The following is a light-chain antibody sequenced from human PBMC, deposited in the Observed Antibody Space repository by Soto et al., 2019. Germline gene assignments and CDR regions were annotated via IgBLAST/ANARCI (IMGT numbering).Light chain of an antibody. Sequence: DIQMTQSPSTLSASVGDRVTITCRASQSINSWLAWYQQKPGKAPKLLIYKASSLESGVPSRFSGSGSGTEFTLTISSLQHDDFATYYCQQYNSYRTFGQGTKVEIK. CDR1: QSINSW. V-gene: IGKV1-5*03. CDR3: QQYNSYRT. CDR2: KAS. J-gene: IGKJ1*01.